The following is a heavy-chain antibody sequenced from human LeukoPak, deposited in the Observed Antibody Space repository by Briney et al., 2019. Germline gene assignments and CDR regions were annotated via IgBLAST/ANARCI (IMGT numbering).Heavy chain of an antibody. J-gene: IGHJ4*02. CDR1: GYTFTSYD. V-gene: IGHV1-18*01. CDR3: ARGSSYGFSTGY. Sequence: GESLKISCKGSGYTFTSYDINWVRQATGQGLEWIGWITTYNGDTNYAQKLQGRVTMTTDTSTSTAYMELRSLRSDDTAVYYCARGSSYGFSTGYWGQGTLVTVSS. CDR2: ITTYNGDT. D-gene: IGHD5-18*01.